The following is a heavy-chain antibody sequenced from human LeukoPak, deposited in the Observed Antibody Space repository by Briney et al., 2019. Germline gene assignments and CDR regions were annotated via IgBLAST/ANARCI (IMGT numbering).Heavy chain of an antibody. J-gene: IGHJ3*02. Sequence: PGGSLRLSCAASGFTFSSYAMSWVRQAPGKGLEWVSAISGSGGSTYYADSVKGRFTISRDNSKNTLYLQMDSLRAEDTAVYYCAKERVTTYYYGSGSYPGAFDIWGQGTMVTVSS. D-gene: IGHD3-10*01. CDR3: AKERVTTYYYGSGSYPGAFDI. CDR1: GFTFSSYA. V-gene: IGHV3-23*01. CDR2: ISGSGGST.